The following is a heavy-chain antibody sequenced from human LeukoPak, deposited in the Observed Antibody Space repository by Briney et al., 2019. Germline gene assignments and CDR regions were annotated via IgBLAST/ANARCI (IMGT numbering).Heavy chain of an antibody. J-gene: IGHJ5*02. Sequence: ASVKVSCKASGYTFTSYGITWVRQAPGQGLEWMGRISAYNGNTKYAQKFQGRVTMTTDTSTNTAYLDLRSLRSDDTAVYSCARLFTHFPHSGGYSTSTWFAPWGQGPMVTASS. V-gene: IGHV1-18*01. D-gene: IGHD3-22*01. CDR3: ARLFTHFPHSGGYSTSTWFAP. CDR1: GYTFTSYG. CDR2: ISAYNGNT.